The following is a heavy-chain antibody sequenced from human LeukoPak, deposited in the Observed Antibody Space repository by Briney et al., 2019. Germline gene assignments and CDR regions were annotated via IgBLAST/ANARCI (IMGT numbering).Heavy chain of an antibody. J-gene: IGHJ4*02. Sequence: ASVKVSCKASGYTFTSYYMHWVRQAPGQGLEWMVIINPSGGSTSYAQKFQGRVTMTRDTSTSTVYMELSSLRSEDTVFYAGAGILDIVATTRNYWGQGTLVTVSS. CDR3: AGILDIVATTRNY. V-gene: IGHV1-46*01. D-gene: IGHD5-12*01. CDR2: INPSGGST. CDR1: GYTFTSYY.